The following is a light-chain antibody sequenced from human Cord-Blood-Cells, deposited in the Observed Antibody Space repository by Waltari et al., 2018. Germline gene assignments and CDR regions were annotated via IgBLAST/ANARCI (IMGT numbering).Light chain of an antibody. J-gene: IGKJ4*01. CDR1: QDISNY. V-gene: IGKV1-33*01. Sequence: DMQMTQSPSSLSASVGDRVTITCQASQDISNYLNWYQQKPGKAPTLLIYDASNLETGVPSRFSGSGSGTDFTFTISSLQPEDIATYYCQQYDNLPLTFGGGTKVEIK. CDR2: DAS. CDR3: QQYDNLPLT.